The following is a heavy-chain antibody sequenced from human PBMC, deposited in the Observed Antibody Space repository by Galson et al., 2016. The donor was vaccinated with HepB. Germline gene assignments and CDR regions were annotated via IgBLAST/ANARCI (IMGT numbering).Heavy chain of an antibody. CDR1: EFTFSSYS. CDR3: ARTEYYYGMDV. V-gene: IGHV3-21*01. Sequence: SLRLSCAASEFTFSSYSMNWIRQAPGKGLEWVSSISSTSRYIDYTDSVKGRFTISRDNAKSSLYLQMNSLSAEDTAVYYCARTEYYYGMDVWGQGTTVTVSS. J-gene: IGHJ6*02. CDR2: ISSTSRYI.